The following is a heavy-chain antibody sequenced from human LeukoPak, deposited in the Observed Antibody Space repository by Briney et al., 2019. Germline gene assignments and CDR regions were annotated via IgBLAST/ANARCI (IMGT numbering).Heavy chain of an antibody. CDR1: GGSFSGYY. Sequence: SETLSLTCAVYGGSFSGYYWSWIRQPPGKGLEWIGEINHSGSTNYNPSLKSRVTISVDTSKNQFSLKLSSVTAADTAVYYCARGGGSLRYYHFDYWGQGTLVTVSS. J-gene: IGHJ4*02. V-gene: IGHV4-34*01. CDR2: INHSGST. CDR3: ARGGGSLRYYHFDY. D-gene: IGHD1-26*01.